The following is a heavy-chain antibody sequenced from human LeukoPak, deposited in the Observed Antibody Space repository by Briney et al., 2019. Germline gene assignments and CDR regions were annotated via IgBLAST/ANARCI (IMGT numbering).Heavy chain of an antibody. CDR3: ARDAYYYGSGGSPFDP. Sequence: SETLSLTCTVSGGSISSYYWSWIRQPAGKGLEWIGRIYTSGSTNYNPSLKSRVTMSVDTSKNQFSLKLSSVTAADTAVYYCARDAYYYGSGGSPFDPWGQGTLVTVPS. V-gene: IGHV4-4*07. CDR1: GGSISSYY. D-gene: IGHD3-10*01. J-gene: IGHJ5*02. CDR2: IYTSGST.